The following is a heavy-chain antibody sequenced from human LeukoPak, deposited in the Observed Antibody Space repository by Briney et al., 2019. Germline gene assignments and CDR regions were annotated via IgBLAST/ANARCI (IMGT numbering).Heavy chain of an antibody. J-gene: IGHJ4*02. CDR3: ARDSTWENDY. D-gene: IGHD1-26*01. V-gene: IGHV1-2*06. Sequence: ASVKVSCXASGYTFTDYYMHWVRQAPGQGLEWMGRINPNTGGTNYAQRFQGRVTMTRDTSISTAYMDLSSLRSDDTAVYYCARDSTWENDYWGQGTLVTVSS. CDR2: INPNTGGT. CDR1: GYTFTDYY.